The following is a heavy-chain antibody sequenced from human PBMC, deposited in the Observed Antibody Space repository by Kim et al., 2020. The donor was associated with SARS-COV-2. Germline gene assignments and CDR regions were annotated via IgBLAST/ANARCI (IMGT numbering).Heavy chain of an antibody. CDR3: ARESGRITTVDSGYVMDV. CDR1: GYTFTSYY. CDR2: INPSGGST. V-gene: IGHV1-46*01. D-gene: IGHD3-3*01. Sequence: ASVKVSCKASGYTFTSYYMHWVRQAPGQGLEWMGIINPSGGSTSYAQKFQGRVTMTRDTSTSTVYMELSSLRSEDTAVYYCARESGRITTVDSGYVMDVWGQGTTVTVSS. J-gene: IGHJ6*02.